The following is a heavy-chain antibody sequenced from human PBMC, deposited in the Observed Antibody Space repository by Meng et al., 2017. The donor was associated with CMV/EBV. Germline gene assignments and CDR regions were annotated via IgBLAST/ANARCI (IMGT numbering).Heavy chain of an antibody. CDR2: ISWDGGST. D-gene: IGHD3-10*01. CDR3: AKGPGENWFDP. Sequence: EVQLVGAGVCVVQPGGSLSLSCAASGFTFDDYTMHWVRQAPGKGLEWVSLISWDGGSTYYAESVKGRFTISRDNSKNSLYLQMNSLRTEDTALYYCAKGPGENWFDPWGQGTLVTVSS. J-gene: IGHJ5*02. V-gene: IGHV3-43*01. CDR1: GFTFDDYT.